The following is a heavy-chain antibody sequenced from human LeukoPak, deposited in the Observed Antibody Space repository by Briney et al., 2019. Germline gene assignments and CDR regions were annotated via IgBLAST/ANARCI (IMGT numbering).Heavy chain of an antibody. Sequence: QPGRSLRLSCAASGFTFSNYAIHWVRQAPGKGLEWVAVISYDGSNKYYADSVKGRFTISRDNSKNALYLQMNSLRAEDTAVYYCARARVDIAMFTWLNWYFDLWGRGTLVTVSS. CDR1: GFTFSNYA. CDR3: ARARVDIAMFTWLNWYFDL. J-gene: IGHJ2*01. CDR2: ISYDGSNK. D-gene: IGHD5-18*01. V-gene: IGHV3-30-3*01.